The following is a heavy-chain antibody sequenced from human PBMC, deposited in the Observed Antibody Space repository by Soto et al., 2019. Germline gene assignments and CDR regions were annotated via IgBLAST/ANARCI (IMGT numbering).Heavy chain of an antibody. Sequence: GSLRLSCAASGFTFSSYEMNWVRQAPGKGLEWVSYISSSGSTIYYADSVKGRFTISRDNAKNSLYLQMNSLRAEDTAVYYCASWGFGVVIYYFDYWGQGTLVTVSS. D-gene: IGHD3-3*01. CDR1: GFTFSSYE. CDR3: ASWGFGVVIYYFDY. V-gene: IGHV3-48*03. J-gene: IGHJ4*02. CDR2: ISSSGSTI.